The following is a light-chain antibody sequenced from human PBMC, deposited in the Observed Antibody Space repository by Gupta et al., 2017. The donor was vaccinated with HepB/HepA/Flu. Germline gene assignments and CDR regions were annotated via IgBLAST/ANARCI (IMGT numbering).Light chain of an antibody. Sequence: QSALTQPRSVSGSPGQSVNISCTGTSSDVGGYNYVSWYQQHPGKAPKLMIYDVSKRPSGVPDRFSGSKSGNTASLTISGLQAEDEADYYCCSYAGSYTWVFGGGTKLTVL. CDR3: CSYAGSYTWV. CDR2: DVS. CDR1: SSDVGGYNY. V-gene: IGLV2-11*01. J-gene: IGLJ3*02.